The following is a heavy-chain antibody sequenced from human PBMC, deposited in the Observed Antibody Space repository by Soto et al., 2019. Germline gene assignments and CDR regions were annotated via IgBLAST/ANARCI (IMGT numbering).Heavy chain of an antibody. CDR3: ARKSRITMVRGPGEDAFDI. CDR1: GGTFSSYT. V-gene: IGHV1-69*02. Sequence: ASVKVSCTASGGTFSSYTISWVRQAPGQGLEWMGRIIPILGIANYAQKFQGRVTITADKSTSTAYMELSSLRSEDTAVYYCARKSRITMVRGPGEDAFDIWGQGTMVTVSS. D-gene: IGHD3-10*01. J-gene: IGHJ3*02. CDR2: IIPILGIA.